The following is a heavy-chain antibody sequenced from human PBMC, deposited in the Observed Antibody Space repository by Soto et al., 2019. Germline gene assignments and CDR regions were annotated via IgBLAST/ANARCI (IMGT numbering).Heavy chain of an antibody. Sequence: ASVKVSCKASGYTSTNYGMHWVRQAPGQRLEWMGWMNPNSGNTGYAQKFQGRVTMTRNTSISTAYMELSSLRSEDTAVYYCARGSIAARPYYYYYMDVWGKGTTVTVSS. CDR2: MNPNSGNT. CDR1: GYTSTNYG. J-gene: IGHJ6*03. CDR3: ARGSIAARPYYYYYMDV. D-gene: IGHD6-6*01. V-gene: IGHV1-8*02.